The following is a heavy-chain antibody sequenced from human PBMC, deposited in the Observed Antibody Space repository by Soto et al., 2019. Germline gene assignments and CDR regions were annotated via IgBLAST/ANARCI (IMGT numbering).Heavy chain of an antibody. D-gene: IGHD2-2*01. Sequence: ASVKVSCKASGGTFSSSAITWVRQAPGQGLEWVGGIIPAFGTANYSPKFQGRVSVTADQSTSTAYMELSSLTPEDTAFYYCARGYQTSWDVFDLWGQGTLVTVSS. V-gene: IGHV1-69*13. CDR2: IIPAFGTA. CDR1: GGTFSSSA. J-gene: IGHJ5*02. CDR3: ARGYQTSWDVFDL.